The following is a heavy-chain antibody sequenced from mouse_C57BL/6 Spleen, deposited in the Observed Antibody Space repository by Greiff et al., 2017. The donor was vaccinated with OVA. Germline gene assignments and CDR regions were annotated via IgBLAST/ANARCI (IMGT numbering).Heavy chain of an antibody. CDR2: IYPGDGDT. Sequence: QVQLQQSGPELVKPGASVKISCKASGYAFSSSWMNWVKQRPGKGLEWIGRIYPGDGDTNYNGKFKGKATLTADKSSSTAYMQLSSLTSEDSAVYVCARERTGTRYFDYWGQGTTLTVSS. CDR3: ARERTGTRYFDY. V-gene: IGHV1-82*01. D-gene: IGHD4-1*01. CDR1: GYAFSSSW. J-gene: IGHJ2*01.